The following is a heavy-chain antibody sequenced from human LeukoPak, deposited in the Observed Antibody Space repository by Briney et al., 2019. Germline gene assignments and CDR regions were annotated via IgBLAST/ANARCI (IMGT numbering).Heavy chain of an antibody. Sequence: PGGSLRLSCAASGFTFSSYEMNWVRQAPGKGLEWVSYISSSGSTIYYADSVKGRFTISRDNAKNSLYLQMNSLRAEDTAVYYCAREDKPVETMVAVDAPVFCGMDVWGQGTTVTVSS. CDR2: ISSSGSTI. V-gene: IGHV3-48*03. J-gene: IGHJ6*02. CDR1: GFTFSSYE. D-gene: IGHD6-19*01. CDR3: AREDKPVETMVAVDAPVFCGMDV.